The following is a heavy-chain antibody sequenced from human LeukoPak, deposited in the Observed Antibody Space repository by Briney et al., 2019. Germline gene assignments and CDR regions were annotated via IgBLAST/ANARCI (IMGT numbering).Heavy chain of an antibody. Sequence: ASVKVSRKASGYTFTSYYIHWVRQAPGQGLEWMGIFSPRGDNPNYAQTTYSQNLQGRVTMTGDTSTSTVYVELTSLRSEDTAIYYCARELHGGYFDYWGQGTLVAVSS. J-gene: IGHJ4*02. CDR1: GYTFTSYY. D-gene: IGHD3-16*01. V-gene: IGHV1-46*04. CDR2: FSPRGDNP. CDR3: ARELHGGYFDY.